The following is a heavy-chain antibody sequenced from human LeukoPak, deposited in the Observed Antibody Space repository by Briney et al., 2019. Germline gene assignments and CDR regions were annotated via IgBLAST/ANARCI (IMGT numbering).Heavy chain of an antibody. CDR3: ASLTLADTGDFGEFAS. D-gene: IGHD2-21*01. Sequence: PSETLSLTCTVSGGSISRYYWSWIRQPPGKGLEWIAYIHSSGRTDYNSSLKSRVSMSVDTSKNQFSLKLISVTAADTAVYYCASLTLADTGDFGEFASWGQGTLATVSS. CDR1: GGSISRYY. CDR2: IHSSGRT. V-gene: IGHV4-4*08. J-gene: IGHJ5*02.